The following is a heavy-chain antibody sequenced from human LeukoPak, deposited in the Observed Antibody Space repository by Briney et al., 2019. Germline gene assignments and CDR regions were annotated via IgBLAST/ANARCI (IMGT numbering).Heavy chain of an antibody. V-gene: IGHV4-4*02. Sequence: SGTLSLTCAVSGGSISSSNWWSWVRQPPGKGLEWIGEIYLSGSTNSNPSLKSRVTISLDKSKNQFSLKLSSVTAADTAVYYCARHLGIAAAGADFDYWGQGTLVTVSS. J-gene: IGHJ4*02. CDR1: GGSISSSNW. CDR2: IYLSGST. CDR3: ARHLGIAAAGADFDY. D-gene: IGHD6-13*01.